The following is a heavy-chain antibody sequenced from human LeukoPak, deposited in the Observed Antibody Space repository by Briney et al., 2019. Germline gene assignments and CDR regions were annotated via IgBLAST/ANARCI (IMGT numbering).Heavy chain of an antibody. CDR1: GGTFSSYA. D-gene: IGHD2-2*01. V-gene: IGHV1-69*13. Sequence: SVKVSCKASGGTFSSYAISLVRQARGQGLEWMGGIIPIFGTANYAQKFQGRVTITADEYTSTAYMELSSLRPEDTAVYYCARDRGDIVVVRGAFDIWGQGTMVTVSS. CDR2: IIPIFGTA. J-gene: IGHJ3*02. CDR3: ARDRGDIVVVRGAFDI.